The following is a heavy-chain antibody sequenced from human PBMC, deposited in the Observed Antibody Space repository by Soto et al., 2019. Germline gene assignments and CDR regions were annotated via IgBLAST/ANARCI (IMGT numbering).Heavy chain of an antibody. CDR2: IYYSGST. Sequence: SETLSLTCTVSGGSISSYYWSWIRQPPGKGLEWIGYIYYSGSTNYNPSLKSRVTISVDTSKNQFSLKLSSVTAADTAVYYCARALVYSSSSYFDYWGQGTLVTVSS. CDR1: GGSISSYY. V-gene: IGHV4-59*01. D-gene: IGHD6-6*01. J-gene: IGHJ4*02. CDR3: ARALVYSSSSYFDY.